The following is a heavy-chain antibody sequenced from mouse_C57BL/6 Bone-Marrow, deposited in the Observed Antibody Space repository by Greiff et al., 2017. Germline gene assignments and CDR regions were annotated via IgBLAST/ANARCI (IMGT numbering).Heavy chain of an antibody. V-gene: IGHV1-55*01. CDR2: IYPTSGRT. Sequence: QVQLQQPGAELVKPGASVKMSCKASGYTFTSYWIPWVKQRPGQGLEWIGDIYPTSGRTNYNEKFKSKAILTVDTSSHTAYMQLSRLTSEDSAVFYCARSGPLGRSFDYWGQGTTLTVSS. D-gene: IGHD4-1*01. CDR3: ARSGPLGRSFDY. J-gene: IGHJ2*01. CDR1: GYTFTSYW.